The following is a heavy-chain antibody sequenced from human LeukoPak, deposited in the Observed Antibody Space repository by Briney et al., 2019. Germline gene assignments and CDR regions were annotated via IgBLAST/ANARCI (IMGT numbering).Heavy chain of an antibody. D-gene: IGHD1-26*01. CDR2: ISGSGGST. CDR1: GIIFSSYA. V-gene: IGHV3-23*01. Sequence: GALRLSYAVPGIIFSSYAMNRVRQAPGEGLEWVSGISGSGGSTYYADSVKGRFTISRDNSKNTLYLQMNSLRAEDTAVYYCAKDRSASQVGATPTYYFDYWGQGTLVTVSS. J-gene: IGHJ4*02. CDR3: AKDRSASQVGATPTYYFDY.